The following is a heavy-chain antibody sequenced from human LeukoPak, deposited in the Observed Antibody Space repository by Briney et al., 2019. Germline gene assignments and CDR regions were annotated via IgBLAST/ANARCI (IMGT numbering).Heavy chain of an antibody. CDR1: GYTFTSYD. CDR3: ARLSSHYGDYKVDP. D-gene: IGHD4-17*01. J-gene: IGHJ5*02. Sequence: ASVKVSCKASGYTFTSYDINWVRQATGQGLVWMGWINPHSGKTGYAQKFQGRVTMTTDTSASTAYMELSSLRSEDTAVYYCARLSSHYGDYKVDPWGQGTLVTVSS. V-gene: IGHV1-8*01. CDR2: INPHSGKT.